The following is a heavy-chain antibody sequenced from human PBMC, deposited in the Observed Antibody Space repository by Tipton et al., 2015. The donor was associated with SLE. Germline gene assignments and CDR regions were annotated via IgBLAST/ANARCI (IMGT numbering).Heavy chain of an antibody. J-gene: IGHJ6*03. V-gene: IGHV1-46*01. Sequence: QSRAEVKKPGASVKVSCKASGYTFTSYYIHWVRQAPGQGLEWMGIINPRGGSTSYAQKFQGRVTMTRDTSTSTVYMELSSLRSEDTAVYYCARGKAVTIFGVVVGGYYYMDVWGKGTTVTVSS. CDR2: INPRGGST. D-gene: IGHD3-3*01. CDR1: GYTFTSYY. CDR3: ARGKAVTIFGVVVGGYYYMDV.